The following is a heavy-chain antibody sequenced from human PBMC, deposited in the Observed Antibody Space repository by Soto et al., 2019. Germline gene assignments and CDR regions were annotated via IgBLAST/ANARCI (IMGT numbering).Heavy chain of an antibody. J-gene: IGHJ6*02. D-gene: IGHD3-22*01. V-gene: IGHV3-30*18. CDR1: GFTFSSYG. CDR2: ISYDGSNK. CDR3: AKDLGPYYYDSSGYYYGMDV. Sequence: PGGSLRLSCAASGFTFSSYGMHWVRQAPGKGLEWVAVISYDGSNKYYADSVKGRFTISRDNSKNTLYLQMNSLRAEDTAVYYCAKDLGPYYYDSSGYYYGMDVWGQGTTVTVSS.